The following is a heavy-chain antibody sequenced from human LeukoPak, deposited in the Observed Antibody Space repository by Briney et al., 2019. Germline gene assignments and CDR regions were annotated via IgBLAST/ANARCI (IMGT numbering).Heavy chain of an antibody. D-gene: IGHD1-14*01. CDR1: GYXFTGYY. Sequence: ASVKVSCKASGYXFTGYYIHWVRQAPGQGLEWMGWINPNSGGTNYAQKFQGRVTMTRDTSISTAYMELSRLRSDDTAVYYCARVFRYGFGMDVWGQGTTVTVSS. J-gene: IGHJ6*02. CDR2: INPNSGGT. CDR3: ARVFRYGFGMDV. V-gene: IGHV1-2*02.